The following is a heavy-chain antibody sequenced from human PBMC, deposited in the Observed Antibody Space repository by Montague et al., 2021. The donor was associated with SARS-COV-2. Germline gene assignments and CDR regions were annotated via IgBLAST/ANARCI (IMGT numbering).Heavy chain of an antibody. CDR1: GGSISSSSYY. CDR2: IYYSGST. Sequence: SETLSLTCTVSGGSISSSSYYWGWIRQPPGKGLEWIGSIYYSGSTYYNPSLKSRVTISVDTSKNQFSLKLSSVTAADTAVYYGATHLKVSYYIAAAGAHDYWGQGTLVTVSS. J-gene: IGHJ4*02. CDR3: ATHLKVSYYIAAAGAHDY. V-gene: IGHV4-39*01. D-gene: IGHD6-13*01.